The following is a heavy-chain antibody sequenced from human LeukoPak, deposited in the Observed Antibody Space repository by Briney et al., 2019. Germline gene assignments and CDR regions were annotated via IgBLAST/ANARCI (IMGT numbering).Heavy chain of an antibody. CDR2: IIPVFGTT. J-gene: IGHJ4*02. CDR3: ARCSPGDSSNFYAVLQY. Sequence: SVKVSCKASGGTFSSYAVSWVRLTPGQGLEWLGGIIPVFGTTTYAQKFQAKVTMTADKSTNTAYLEISSLTSDDTAVYYCARCSPGDSSNFYAVLQYWGQGTQVTAS. CDR1: GGTFSSYA. V-gene: IGHV1-69*06. D-gene: IGHD3-22*01.